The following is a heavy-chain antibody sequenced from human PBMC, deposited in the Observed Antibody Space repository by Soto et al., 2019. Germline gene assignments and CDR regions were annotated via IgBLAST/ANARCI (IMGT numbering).Heavy chain of an antibody. CDR1: GGSISSGGYY. D-gene: IGHD3-16*02. Sequence: SETLSLTCTVSGGSISSGGYYWSWIRQHPGKGLEWIGYIYYSGSTYYNPSLKSRVTISVDTSKNQFSLKLSSVTAADTAVYYCARSAPHMITFGGVIAPFDYWGQGTMVTVSS. V-gene: IGHV4-31*03. CDR3: ARSAPHMITFGGVIAPFDY. CDR2: IYYSGST. J-gene: IGHJ4*02.